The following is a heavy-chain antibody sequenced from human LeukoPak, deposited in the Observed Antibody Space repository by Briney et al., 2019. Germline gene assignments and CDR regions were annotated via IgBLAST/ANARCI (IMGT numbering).Heavy chain of an antibody. D-gene: IGHD4-17*01. V-gene: IGHV4-34*01. CDR3: ARGSNFGDYWPV. CDR1: GGSFSGYY. J-gene: IGHJ4*02. Sequence: SETLSLTCAVYGGSFSGYYWSWIRQPPGKGLEWIGEIKHSGSTNYNPSLKSRVTISVDTSKNQFSLKLSSVTAADTAVYYCARGSNFGDYWPVWGQGTLVTVSS. CDR2: IKHSGST.